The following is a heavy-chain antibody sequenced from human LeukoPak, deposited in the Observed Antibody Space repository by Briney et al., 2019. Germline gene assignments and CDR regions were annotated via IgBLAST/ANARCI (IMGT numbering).Heavy chain of an antibody. J-gene: IGHJ5*02. CDR2: ISGYNGNT. V-gene: IGHV1-18*01. CDR1: GYTFNTYG. CDR3: ARGGGGYNWLDP. D-gene: IGHD3-16*01. Sequence: ASVKVSCKASGYTFNTYGITWVRQAPGQGLEWMGWISGYNGNTIYAQKLQGRVTMTTDTSTRTANMELRSLRSDDTAVYYCARGGGGYNWLDPWGQGTLVTVSS.